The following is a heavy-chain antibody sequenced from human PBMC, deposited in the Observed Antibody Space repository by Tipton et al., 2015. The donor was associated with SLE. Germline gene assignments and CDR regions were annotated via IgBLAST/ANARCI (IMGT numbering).Heavy chain of an antibody. D-gene: IGHD3-3*01. J-gene: IGHJ4*02. Sequence: GDSDTRYSPSFQGQVTISADKSISTAYLQWSSLKASDTAMYYCARQGRPYYDFWSGYFPFDYWGQGTLVTVSS. CDR2: GDSDT. V-gene: IGHV5-51*01. CDR3: ARQGRPYYDFWSGYFPFDY.